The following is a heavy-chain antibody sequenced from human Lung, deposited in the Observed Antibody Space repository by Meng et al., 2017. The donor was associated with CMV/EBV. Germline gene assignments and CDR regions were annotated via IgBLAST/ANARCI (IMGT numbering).Heavy chain of an antibody. CDR3: ARDRFFLGWELRGCWFDS. CDR1: FSAYH. Sequence: FSAYHIGWIRQAPGMGLEWVSYISSSGNTVYYANSVKGRFTISRDNAKNSLYLQMNNLRAEDTAVYYCARDRFFLGWELRGCWFDSWGQGTLVTVSS. V-gene: IGHV3-11*01. D-gene: IGHD3-3*01. J-gene: IGHJ5*01. CDR2: ISSSGNTV.